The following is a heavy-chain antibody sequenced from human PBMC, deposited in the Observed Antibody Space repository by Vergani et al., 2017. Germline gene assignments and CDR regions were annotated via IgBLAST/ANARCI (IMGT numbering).Heavy chain of an antibody. V-gene: IGHV3-23*01. D-gene: IGHD3-3*01. CDR1: GFTFSSHA. CDR3: AKDHQSGDGFWSGYKYRSYYFDY. CDR2: ISGSGGST. Sequence: EVQLLESGGGLVQPGGSLRLSCAASGFTFSSHAMSWVRQAPGKGLEWVSAISGSGGSTYYADSVKGRFTISRDNSKNTLYLQMNSLRAEDTAVYYCAKDHQSGDGFWSGYKYRSYYFDYWGQGTLVTVSS. J-gene: IGHJ4*02.